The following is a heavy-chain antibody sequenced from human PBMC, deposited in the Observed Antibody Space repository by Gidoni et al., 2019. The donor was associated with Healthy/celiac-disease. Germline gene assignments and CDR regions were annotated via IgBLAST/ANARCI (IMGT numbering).Heavy chain of an antibody. CDR3: ARYSSGRRRHFDY. J-gene: IGHJ4*02. D-gene: IGHD6-19*01. CDR1: GGSISSGGYY. V-gene: IGHV4-31*03. CDR2: IYYSGST. Sequence: QVPLQESGPGLVKPSPTLSLTCTVSGGSISSGGYYWSWIRQHPGKGLEWIGYIYYSGSTYYNPSLKSRVTISVDTSKNQFSLKLSSVTAADTAVYYCARYSSGRRRHFDYWGQGTLVTVSS.